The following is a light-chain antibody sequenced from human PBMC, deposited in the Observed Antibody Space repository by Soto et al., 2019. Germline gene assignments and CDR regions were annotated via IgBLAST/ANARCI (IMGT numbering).Light chain of an antibody. CDR3: QHYGSSPET. CDR1: QSVRSN. CDR2: DAS. V-gene: IGKV3-20*01. Sequence: EIVMTQSPATLSVSPGERATLSCRASQSVRSNLAWYQQKPGQAPRLLIYDASNRATGIPARFSGSGSGTDFTLTISRLEPEDFAVYYCQHYGSSPETFGQGTKVDIK. J-gene: IGKJ1*01.